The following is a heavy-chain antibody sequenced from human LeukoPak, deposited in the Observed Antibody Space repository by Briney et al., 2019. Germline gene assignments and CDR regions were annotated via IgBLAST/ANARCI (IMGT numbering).Heavy chain of an antibody. CDR3: AKDTLPGDSGSYPDAFDI. D-gene: IGHD1-26*01. Sequence: PGGSLRLSCAASGFTFSNYSMNWVRQAPGKGLEWVSSISRSSRYIYYADSVKGRFTISRDNAKNSLYLQMNSLRAEDMALYYCAKDTLPGDSGSYPDAFDIWGQGTMVTVSS. CDR2: ISRSSRYI. V-gene: IGHV3-21*04. J-gene: IGHJ3*02. CDR1: GFTFSNYS.